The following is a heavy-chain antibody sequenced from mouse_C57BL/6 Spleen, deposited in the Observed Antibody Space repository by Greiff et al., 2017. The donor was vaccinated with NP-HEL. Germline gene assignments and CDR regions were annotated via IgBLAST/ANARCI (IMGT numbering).Heavy chain of an antibody. V-gene: IGHV1-80*01. CDR3: ARTPYGYDRAMDY. D-gene: IGHD2-2*01. J-gene: IGHJ4*01. CDR1: GYAFSSYW. CDR2: IYPGDGDT. Sequence: VQLHQSGAELVKPGASVKISCKASGYAFSSYWMNWVKQRPGKGLEWIGQIYPGDGDTNYNGKFKGKATLTADKSSSTAYMQLSSLTSEDSAVYFCARTPYGYDRAMDYWGQGTSVTVSS.